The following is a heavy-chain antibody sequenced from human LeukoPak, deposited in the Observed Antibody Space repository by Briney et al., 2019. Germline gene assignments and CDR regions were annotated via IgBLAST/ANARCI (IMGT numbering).Heavy chain of an antibody. V-gene: IGHV3-21*01. D-gene: IGHD2-21*02. Sequence: PGGSLRLSCAASGFTVSSNYMSWVRQAPGKGLEWVSSISRGSASIYYADSLRGRVTISRDNAKNLLSLQMNSLRVEDTAVYYCARAPPYCGGDCSDWYFDLWGRGTLVTVSS. CDR1: GFTVSSNY. J-gene: IGHJ2*01. CDR2: ISRGSASI. CDR3: ARAPPYCGGDCSDWYFDL.